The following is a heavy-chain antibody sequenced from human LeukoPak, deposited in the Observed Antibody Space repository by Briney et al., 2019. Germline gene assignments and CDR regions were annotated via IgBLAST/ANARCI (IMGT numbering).Heavy chain of an antibody. D-gene: IGHD5-18*01. Sequence: PSETLSLTCTVSGDSISSSTYYWSWIRQPAGKGLEWIGYIYYSGSTNYNPSLKSRVTISVDTSKNQFSLKLSSVTAADTAVYYCARVPLVQGLWLRDWYFDLWGRGTLVTVSS. CDR1: GDSISSSTYY. CDR3: ARVPLVQGLWLRDWYFDL. CDR2: IYYSGST. J-gene: IGHJ2*01. V-gene: IGHV4-61*10.